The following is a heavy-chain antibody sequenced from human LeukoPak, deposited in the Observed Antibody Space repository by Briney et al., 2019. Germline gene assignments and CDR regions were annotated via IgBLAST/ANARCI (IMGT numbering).Heavy chain of an antibody. D-gene: IGHD4-17*01. J-gene: IGHJ6*04. CDR3: ARASTVTTVDV. CDR2: IYYRGDT. V-gene: IGHV4-59*01. Sequence: SETLSLTCTVSGDSISGYFWTWIRQPPGKGLGWIGYIYYRGDTNYNPSLKSRVTISVDTSKNQFSLKLSSVTTADTAVYYCARASTVTTVDVWGTGTTVTVSS. CDR1: GDSISGYF.